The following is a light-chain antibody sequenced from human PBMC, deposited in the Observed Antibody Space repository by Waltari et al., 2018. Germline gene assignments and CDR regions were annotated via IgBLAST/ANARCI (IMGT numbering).Light chain of an antibody. J-gene: IGKJ4*01. Sequence: DIQLTQSPSFLSASVGDRVTITCRASQGISSYLAWYQQNPGKAPKLLIYAASTLQSGVPSRFSGSGSGTEFTLTISSLQPEDFATYYCQQLNSYPLFGGGTKVEIK. CDR1: QGISSY. CDR2: AAS. CDR3: QQLNSYPL. V-gene: IGKV1-9*01.